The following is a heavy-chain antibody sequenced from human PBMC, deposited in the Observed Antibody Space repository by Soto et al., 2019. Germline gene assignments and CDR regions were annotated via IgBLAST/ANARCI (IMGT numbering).Heavy chain of an antibody. CDR1: GGSFSGYY. CDR3: ASRGPAGFHVDY. CDR2: INHSGST. J-gene: IGHJ4*02. Sequence: QVQLQQWGAGLLKPSETLSLTCAVYGGSFSGYYWSWIRQPPGKGLEWIGEINHSGSTNYNPSLKRRVTISVDTSKNQFSLKLSSVTAADTAVYYCASRGPAGFHVDYWGQGTLVTVSS. V-gene: IGHV4-34*01. D-gene: IGHD2-2*01.